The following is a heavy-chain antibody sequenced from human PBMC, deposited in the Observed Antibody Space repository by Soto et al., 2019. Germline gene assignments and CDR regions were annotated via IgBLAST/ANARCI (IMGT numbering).Heavy chain of an antibody. CDR1: GYTLTELS. V-gene: IGHV1-24*01. CDR3: ATLLWFGDRAEYFQH. Sequence: ASVKVSCKVSGYTLTELSMHWVRQAPGKGLEWMGGFDPEDGETIYAQKFQGRVTMTEDTPTDTAYMELSSLRSEDTAVYYCATLLWFGDRAEYFQHWGQGTLVTVSS. J-gene: IGHJ1*01. CDR2: FDPEDGET. D-gene: IGHD3-10*01.